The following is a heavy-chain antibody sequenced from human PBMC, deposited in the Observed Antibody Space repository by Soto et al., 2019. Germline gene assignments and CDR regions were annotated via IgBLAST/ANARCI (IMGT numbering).Heavy chain of an antibody. J-gene: IGHJ6*02. CDR2: IKSKTDGGTT. CDR3: TTYCTNGVCYDYYYGMDV. Sequence: GGSLRLSCAASGFTFSNAWMNWVRQAPGKGLEWVGRIKSKTDGGTTDYAAPVKGRFTISRDDSKNTLYLQMNSLKTEDTAVYYCTTYCTNGVCYDYYYGMDVWGQGTTVTVS. V-gene: IGHV3-15*07. D-gene: IGHD2-8*01. CDR1: GFTFSNAW.